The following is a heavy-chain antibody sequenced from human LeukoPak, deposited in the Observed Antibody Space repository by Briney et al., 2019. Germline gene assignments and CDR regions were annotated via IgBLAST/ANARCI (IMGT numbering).Heavy chain of an antibody. V-gene: IGHV1-2*06. J-gene: IGHJ4*02. CDR3: AREGRILRFLEWLLNYYFDY. CDR2: INPNSGGT. D-gene: IGHD3-3*01. Sequence: GASVKVSCKAFGYTFTGYYMHWVRQAPGQGLEWMGRINPNSGGTNYAQKFQGRVTMTRDTSISTAYMELSGLRAEDTAVYYCAREGRILRFLEWLLNYYFDYWGQGTLVTVSS. CDR1: GYTFTGYY.